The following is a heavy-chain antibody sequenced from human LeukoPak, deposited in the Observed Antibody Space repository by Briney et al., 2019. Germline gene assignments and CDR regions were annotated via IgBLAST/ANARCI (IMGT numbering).Heavy chain of an antibody. CDR3: ARDLQELLGFDY. D-gene: IGHD1-26*01. CDR1: GYTFTSYD. CDR2: MNPNSGNT. Sequence: ASVKVSCKASGYTFTSYDINWVRQATGQGLEWMGWMNPNSGNTGYAQKFQGRVTITRSTSISTAYMELSSLRSEDTAVYYCARDLQELLGFDYWGQGTLVSVSS. V-gene: IGHV1-8*01. J-gene: IGHJ4*02.